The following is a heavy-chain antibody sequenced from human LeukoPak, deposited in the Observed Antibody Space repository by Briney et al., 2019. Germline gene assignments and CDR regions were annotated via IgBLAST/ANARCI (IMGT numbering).Heavy chain of an antibody. CDR2: IRYDGSNK. D-gene: IGHD6-19*01. V-gene: IGHV3-30*02. J-gene: IGHJ5*01. CDR1: GFTFSSYG. CDR3: AKDSELGAVAGTSGETWFYP. Sequence: PGGSLRLSCAASGFTFSSYGMHWARQAPGKGLEWVAFIRYDGSNKYYADSVKGRFTISRDNSKNTLYLQMNSLRAEDTAVYYCAKDSELGAVAGTSGETWFYPWGQGTLVTVSS.